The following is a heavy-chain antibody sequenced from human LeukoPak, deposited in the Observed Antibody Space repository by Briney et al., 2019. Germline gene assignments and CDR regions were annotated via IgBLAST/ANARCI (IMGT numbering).Heavy chain of an antibody. CDR3: ARHRIIAAIGAFDY. CDR1: GASISSSSYY. D-gene: IGHD6-6*01. Sequence: SETLSLTCTVSGASISSSSYYWGWLRQPPGKGLEWIGSIYYSGSTYYNPSLKSRVTISVDTSKNQFSLKLSSVTAADTAVYYCARHRIIAAIGAFDYWGQGTLVTVSS. V-gene: IGHV4-39*01. CDR2: IYYSGST. J-gene: IGHJ4*02.